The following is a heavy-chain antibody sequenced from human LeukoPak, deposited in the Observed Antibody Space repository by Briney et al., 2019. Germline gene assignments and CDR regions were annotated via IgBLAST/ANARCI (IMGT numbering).Heavy chain of an antibody. V-gene: IGHV3-23*01. D-gene: IGHD3-16*02. J-gene: IGHJ4*02. CDR1: GFAFSNHA. Sequence: PGGSLRLSCTASGFAFSNHAMSWVRQAPGKGLEWVSSISISGGTTYYADSVKGRFTISRENSKSTLYLQMNSLRADDTAVYYCARVVWGSSRYSDYWGQGTLVTVSS. CDR2: ISISGGTT. CDR3: ARVVWGSSRYSDY.